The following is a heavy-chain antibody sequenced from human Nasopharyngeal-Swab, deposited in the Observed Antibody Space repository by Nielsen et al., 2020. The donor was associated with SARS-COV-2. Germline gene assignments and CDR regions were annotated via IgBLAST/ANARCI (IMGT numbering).Heavy chain of an antibody. CDR3: AREGLQYHYYYGMDV. CDR2: IYYSGST. D-gene: IGHD4-11*01. V-gene: IGHV4-39*01. J-gene: IGHJ6*02. CDR1: GGSISSSSYY. Sequence: SETLSLTCTVSGGSISSSSYYWGWIRQPPGKGLEWIGSIYYSGSTYYNPSLKSRVTISVDTSKNQFSLKLSSVTAADTAVYYCAREGLQYHYYYGMDVWGQGTTVTVSS.